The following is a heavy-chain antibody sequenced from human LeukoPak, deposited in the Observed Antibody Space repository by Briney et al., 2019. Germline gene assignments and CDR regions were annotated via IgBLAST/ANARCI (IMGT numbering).Heavy chain of an antibody. CDR1: GFTFSSYA. J-gene: IGHJ3*02. D-gene: IGHD3-3*01. V-gene: IGHV3-64*01. CDR2: ISSNGGST. CDR3: ARGLPGGVVITTEAFDI. Sequence: GGSLRLSCAASGFTFSSYAMHWVRQAPGKGLEYVSAISSNGGSTYYANSVKGRFTISRDNSKQMLYLKMGSLRAEDMGVYYCARGLPGGVVITTEAFDIWGQGTMVTVFS.